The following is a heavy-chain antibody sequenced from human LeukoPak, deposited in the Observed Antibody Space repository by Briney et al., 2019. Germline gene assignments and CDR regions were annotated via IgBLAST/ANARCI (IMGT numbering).Heavy chain of an antibody. CDR3: ARGLGYCSGGSCYPVGIFDY. V-gene: IGHV4-39*01. CDR1: GNSISSGDYY. J-gene: IGHJ4*02. Sequence: SETLSLTCTVSGNSISSGDYYWSWIRQPAGKGLEWIGSIYYSGSTYYNPSLKSRVTISVDTSKNQFSLKLSSVTAADTAVYYCARGLGYCSGGSCYPVGIFDYWGQGTLVTVSS. D-gene: IGHD2-15*01. CDR2: IYYSGST.